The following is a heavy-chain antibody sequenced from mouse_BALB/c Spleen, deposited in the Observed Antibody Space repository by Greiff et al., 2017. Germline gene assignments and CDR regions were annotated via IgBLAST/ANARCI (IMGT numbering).Heavy chain of an antibody. D-gene: IGHD1-1*01. CDR3: ARNYVGWFAY. V-gene: IGHV5-17*02. CDR1: GFTFSSFG. Sequence: EVQRVESGGGLVQPGGSRKLSCAASGFTFSSFGMHWVRQAPEKGLEWVAYISSGSSTIYYADTVKGRFTISRDNPKNTLFLQMTSLRSEDTAMYYCARNYVGWFAYWGQGTLVTVSA. J-gene: IGHJ3*01. CDR2: ISSGSSTI.